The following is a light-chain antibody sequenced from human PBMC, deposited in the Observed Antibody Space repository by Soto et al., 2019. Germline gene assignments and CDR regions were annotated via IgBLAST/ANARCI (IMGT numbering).Light chain of an antibody. CDR1: QSINIY. J-gene: IGKJ2*01. CDR2: AAS. Sequence: IQLTQSPSSLSASVGDRVTVTCRASQSINIYLNWYQQKPGKAPTLPIYAASSLQSGVPSRFSGGGSRTDFTLTITSLQAEDFATYYCQQSYRSPYTFGQGTKLEI. CDR3: QQSYRSPYT. V-gene: IGKV1-39*01.